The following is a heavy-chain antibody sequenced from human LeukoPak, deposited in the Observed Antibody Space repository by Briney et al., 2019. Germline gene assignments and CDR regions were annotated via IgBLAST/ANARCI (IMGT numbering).Heavy chain of an antibody. CDR3: VKSRVVVAANDAFDI. D-gene: IGHD2-15*01. Sequence: GGSLRLSCSASGFTFSSYAMHWVRQAPGKGLEYVSAISSNGGSSYYADSVKGRFTISRDNSKNTLYLQMSSLRAEDTAVYYCVKSRVVVAANDAFDIWGQGTMVTVSS. CDR1: GFTFSSYA. J-gene: IGHJ3*02. V-gene: IGHV3-64D*06. CDR2: ISSNGGSS.